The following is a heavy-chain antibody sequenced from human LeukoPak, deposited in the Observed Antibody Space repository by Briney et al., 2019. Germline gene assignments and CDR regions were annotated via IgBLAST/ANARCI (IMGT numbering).Heavy chain of an antibody. D-gene: IGHD3-22*01. Sequence: PGGSLRLSCAASGFTFSSYSMNWVRQAPGKGLEWVSFISSSSSYIYYADSVKGRFTISRDNSKNTLYLQVNSLRAEDTALYYCAKPHYYDTSFDYWGQGTLVTVSS. CDR3: AKPHYYDTSFDY. CDR2: ISSSSSYI. CDR1: GFTFSSYS. V-gene: IGHV3-21*04. J-gene: IGHJ4*02.